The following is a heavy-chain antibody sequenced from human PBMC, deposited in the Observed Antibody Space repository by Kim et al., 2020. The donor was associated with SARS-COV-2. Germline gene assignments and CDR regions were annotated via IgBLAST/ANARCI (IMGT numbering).Heavy chain of an antibody. CDR2: I. V-gene: IGHV3-48*03. CDR3: ARGPNYSPFDY. J-gene: IGHJ4*02. D-gene: IGHD4-4*01. Sequence: ISYPDPLRDRYTTSGANAKNSLYLQRNSLKAEDTAVYYCARGPNYSPFDYWGQGTLVTVSS.